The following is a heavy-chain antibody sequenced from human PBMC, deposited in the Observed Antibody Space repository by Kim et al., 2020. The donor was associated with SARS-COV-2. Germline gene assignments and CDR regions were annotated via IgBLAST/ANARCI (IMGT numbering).Heavy chain of an antibody. V-gene: IGHV3-23*01. CDR3: ANPRQPDY. J-gene: IGHJ4*02. CDR2: ETT. D-gene: IGHD6-13*01. Sequence: ETTTYADYVKGRFTVSRDNSKNTLYLQMSSLRAEDTAIYYCANPRQPDYWGQGTLVTVSS.